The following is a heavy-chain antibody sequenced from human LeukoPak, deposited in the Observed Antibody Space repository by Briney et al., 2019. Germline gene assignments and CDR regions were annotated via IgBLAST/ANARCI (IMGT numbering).Heavy chain of an antibody. J-gene: IGHJ4*02. CDR1: GFTFSRSW. D-gene: IGHD2-8*01. CDR2: MNSDGSTT. CDR3: IRASNGQDDY. V-gene: IGHV3-74*01. Sequence: GGSLKLSCAASGFTFSRSWTHWVRQAPGKGLVWVSRMNSDGSTTTYADSVKGRFTISRDNPKNTLYLEMNSLRAEDTAVYYCIRASNGQDDYWGQGALVTVSS.